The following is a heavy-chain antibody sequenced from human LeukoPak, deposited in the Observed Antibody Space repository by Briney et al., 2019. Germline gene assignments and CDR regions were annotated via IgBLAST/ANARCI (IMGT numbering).Heavy chain of an antibody. CDR3: AKEPHSSGYYFDY. CDR2: ISGSGDST. CDR1: GFTFSSYA. D-gene: IGHD3-22*01. V-gene: IGHV3-23*01. Sequence: GESLRLSCAASGFTFSSYAMSWVRQAPGKGLEWVSVISGSGDSTHYADSVKGRFTISRDNFKNTLYVQMNSLRAEDTAVYYCAKEPHSSGYYFDYWGQGTLVTVSS. J-gene: IGHJ4*02.